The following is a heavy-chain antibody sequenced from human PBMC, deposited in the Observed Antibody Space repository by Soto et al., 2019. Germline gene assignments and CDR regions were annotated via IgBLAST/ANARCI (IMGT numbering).Heavy chain of an antibody. CDR2: ISYDGSNK. J-gene: IGHJ4*02. D-gene: IGHD6-19*01. CDR1: GFTFSSYG. V-gene: IGHV3-30*18. Sequence: QVQLVESGGGVVQPGRSLRLSCAASGFTFSSYGMHWVRQAPGKGLEWVAVISYDGSNKYYADSVKGRFTISRDNSKNTLYLRMNGLGAEDTVVYYCAKDGGPFAVAGTSGCDYWGQGTLVTVSS. CDR3: AKDGGPFAVAGTSGCDY.